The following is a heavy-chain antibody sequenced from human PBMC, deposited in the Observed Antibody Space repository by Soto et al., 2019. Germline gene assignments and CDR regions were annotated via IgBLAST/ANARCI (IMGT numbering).Heavy chain of an antibody. CDR3: ARAMTTVVTGFDY. J-gene: IGHJ4*02. D-gene: IGHD4-17*01. CDR2: ISYDGSNK. V-gene: IGHV3-30-3*01. CDR1: GFTFSSYA. Sequence: PGGSLRLSCAASGFTFSSYAMHWVRQAPGKGLEWVAVISYDGSNKYYADSVKGRFTISRDNSKNTLYLQMNSLRAEDTAVYYCARAMTTVVTGFDYWGQGTLVTVSS.